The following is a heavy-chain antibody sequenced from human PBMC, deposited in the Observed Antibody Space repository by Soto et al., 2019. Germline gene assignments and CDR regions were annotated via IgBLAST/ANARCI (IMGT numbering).Heavy chain of an antibody. V-gene: IGHV3-23*01. J-gene: IGHJ6*04. Sequence: PGGSLRLSCAASRFTCSSYAMSWVRHAPGKGLEWVSAISGSGGSTYSADSVKGRFTISRDNSKNTLYLQMTSLRAEDTAVYYCSKDSGSSDCMHVPDTGTTLTLSS. CDR2: ISGSGGST. D-gene: IGHD3-22*01. CDR3: SKDSGSSDCMHV. CDR1: RFTCSSYA.